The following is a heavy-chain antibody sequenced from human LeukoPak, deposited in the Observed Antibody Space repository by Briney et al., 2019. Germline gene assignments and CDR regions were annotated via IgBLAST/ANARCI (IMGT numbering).Heavy chain of an antibody. D-gene: IGHD2-2*01. J-gene: IGHJ4*02. CDR2: ISTSSSAI. Sequence: GGSLRLSYAASGFTFSSYGMNWVRQAPGKGLEWVSYISTSSSAIYYADSVKGRFTISRDNAKNSLYLQMDSLRAEDTAVYYCARAYCSSTSCFEWGQGTLVTVSS. V-gene: IGHV3-48*01. CDR3: ARAYCSSTSCFE. CDR1: GFTFSSYG.